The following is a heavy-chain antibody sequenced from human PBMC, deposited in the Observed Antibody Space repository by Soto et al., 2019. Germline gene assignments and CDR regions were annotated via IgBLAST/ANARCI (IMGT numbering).Heavy chain of an antibody. CDR2: IYYSGST. CDR1: GGSVSSGSYY. CDR3: ARGRRYFDY. D-gene: IGHD1-1*01. Sequence: QVQLQESGPGLVKPSETLSLTCTVSGGSVSSGSYYWSWIRQPPGKGLEWIGYIYYSGSTNYNPSLKSRVTISVDTSKNQFSLKLSFVTAADTAVYYCARGRRYFDYWGQGTLVTVSS. J-gene: IGHJ4*02. V-gene: IGHV4-61*01.